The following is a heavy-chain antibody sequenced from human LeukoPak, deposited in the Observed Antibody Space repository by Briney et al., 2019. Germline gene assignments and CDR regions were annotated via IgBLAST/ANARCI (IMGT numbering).Heavy chain of an antibody. CDR3: ARAQGSGADRFAMDV. V-gene: IGHV4-59*01. J-gene: IGHJ6*02. Sequence: SETLSLTCTVSGGSISDNFWSWIRQPPGEGLEWIGYAFYSGSTDYNPSLKSRVTISLDMSENQFSLRLTSVTAADTAVYFRARAQGSGADRFAMDVWGQGTTVVVSS. CDR1: GGSISDNF. D-gene: IGHD6-19*01. CDR2: AFYSGST.